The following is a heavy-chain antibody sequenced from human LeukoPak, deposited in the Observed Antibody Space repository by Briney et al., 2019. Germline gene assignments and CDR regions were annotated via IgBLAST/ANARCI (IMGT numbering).Heavy chain of an antibody. J-gene: IGHJ4*02. D-gene: IGHD6-13*01. CDR1: AGSITNYY. Sequence: SETLSLTCSVSAGSITNYYWSWIRQPPGKGLEWIAYIYSSGNTNYNPSLKSRVTISVYTSKNQFSLNLTSVTAADTAVYYCAGLSHPADSSWFFDYWGQGTLVTVSS. CDR2: IYSSGNT. CDR3: AGLSHPADSSWFFDY. V-gene: IGHV4-59*08.